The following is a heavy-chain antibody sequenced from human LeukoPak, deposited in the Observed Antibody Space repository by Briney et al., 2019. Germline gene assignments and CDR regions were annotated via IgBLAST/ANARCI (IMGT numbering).Heavy chain of an antibody. Sequence: SETLSLTCTVSGGSISSYYWSSIRQPAGKGLEWIGRIYTSGSPNYNPSLKSRVTMSVDTSKNQFSLKLSSVTAADTAVYYCARESLSVAGLTDYWGQGTLVTVSS. CDR2: IYTSGSP. V-gene: IGHV4-4*07. D-gene: IGHD6-19*01. CDR3: ARESLSVAGLTDY. CDR1: GGSISSYY. J-gene: IGHJ4*02.